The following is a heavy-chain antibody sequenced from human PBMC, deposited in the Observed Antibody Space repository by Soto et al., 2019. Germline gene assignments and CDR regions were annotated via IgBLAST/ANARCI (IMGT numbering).Heavy chain of an antibody. J-gene: IGHJ4*02. Sequence: ASVKVSCKASGYTFTSYGISWVRQAPGQGLEWMGWISAYNGNTNYAQKLQGRVTMTTDTSTSTAYMELRSLRSDDTAVYYCARDEINTGSGFFDYWGQGTLVTVSS. CDR1: GYTFTSYG. CDR2: ISAYNGNT. V-gene: IGHV1-18*01. CDR3: ARDEINTGSGFFDY. D-gene: IGHD3-10*01.